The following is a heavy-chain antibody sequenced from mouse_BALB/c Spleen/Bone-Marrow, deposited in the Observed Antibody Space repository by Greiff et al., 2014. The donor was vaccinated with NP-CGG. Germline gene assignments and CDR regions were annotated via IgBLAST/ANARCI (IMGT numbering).Heavy chain of an antibody. CDR1: GYAFTNYL. J-gene: IGHJ3*01. Sequence: VNVVESGAELVRPGTSVKVSCKASGYAFTNYLIEWVKQRPGQGLEWIGVINPGSGGTNYNEKFKGKATLTADKSSSTAYMQLSSLTSDDSAVYFCARELGVFAYWGQGTLVTVSA. D-gene: IGHD4-1*01. CDR2: INPGSGGT. CDR3: ARELGVFAY. V-gene: IGHV1-54*01.